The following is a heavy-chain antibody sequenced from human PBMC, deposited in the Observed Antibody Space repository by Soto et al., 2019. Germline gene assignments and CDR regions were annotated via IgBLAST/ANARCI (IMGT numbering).Heavy chain of an antibody. CDR1: GFTFSSYG. Sequence: PGGSLRLSCAASGFTFSSYGMHWVRQAPGKGLEWVAVISYDGSNKYYADSVKGRFTISRDNSKNTLYLQMNSLRAEDTAVYYWAKDFLFSPPHVAFDIWGQGTMVPV. V-gene: IGHV3-30*18. J-gene: IGHJ3*02. CDR3: AKDFLFSPPHVAFDI. CDR2: ISYDGSNK.